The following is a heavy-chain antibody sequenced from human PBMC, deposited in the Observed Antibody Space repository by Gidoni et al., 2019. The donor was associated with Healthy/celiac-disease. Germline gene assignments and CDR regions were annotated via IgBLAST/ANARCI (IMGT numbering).Heavy chain of an antibody. CDR3: AKVTSPWIQLCLFDY. D-gene: IGHD5-18*01. J-gene: IGHJ4*02. V-gene: IGHV3-23*01. CDR2: ISGSGGST. CDR1: GFTFSRYA. Sequence: EVQLLESGGGLVQPGGSLRLSCAASGFTFSRYAMSWVRQAPGKGLEWVSAISGSGGSTYYADSVKGRFTISRDNSKNTLHLQMNSLRAEDTAVYYCAKVTSPWIQLCLFDYWGQGTLVTVSS.